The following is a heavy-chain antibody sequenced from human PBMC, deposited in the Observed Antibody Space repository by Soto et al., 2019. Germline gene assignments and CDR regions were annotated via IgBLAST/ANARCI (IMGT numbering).Heavy chain of an antibody. CDR2: INAGNGNT. J-gene: IGHJ3*02. V-gene: IGHV1-3*01. CDR3: ARDIAFDI. Sequence: QVQLVQSGAEVKKPGASVKVSCKASGYTFTSYAMHWVRQAPGQRLEWMGWINAGNGNTKYSQKFQGRVTITRDTSASTADMELCSLRSEDTAVYYCARDIAFDIWGQGTMVTVSS. CDR1: GYTFTSYA.